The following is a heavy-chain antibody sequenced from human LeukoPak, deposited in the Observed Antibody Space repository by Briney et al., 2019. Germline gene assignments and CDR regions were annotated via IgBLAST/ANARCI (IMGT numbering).Heavy chain of an antibody. Sequence: LSLTCTVSRGSISSYYWSWIRQAPGKGLEWVSYISSSGSTIYYADSVKGRFTISRDNAKNSLYLQMNSLRAEDTAVYYCARDLRVYFDYWGQGTLVTVSS. D-gene: IGHD6-13*01. CDR3: ARDLRVYFDY. J-gene: IGHJ4*02. CDR2: ISSSGSTI. CDR1: RGSISSYY. V-gene: IGHV3-11*01.